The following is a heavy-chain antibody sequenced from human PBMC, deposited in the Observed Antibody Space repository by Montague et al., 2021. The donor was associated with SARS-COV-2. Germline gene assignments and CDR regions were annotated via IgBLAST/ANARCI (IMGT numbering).Heavy chain of an antibody. CDR1: GFSLSTSGVC. J-gene: IGHJ4*02. CDR2: IYWDDDN. CDR3: AHTPGGWNLYYFDY. V-gene: IGHV2-5*02. Sequence: PALVKPTQTLTLTCTFSGFSLSTSGVCVGWIRQPPGKALEWLALIYWDDDNRYSPSLKSRLTTTKDTSKNQVVLTMTNMDPVDTATYYCAHTPGGWNLYYFDYWGQGTMVTVSS. D-gene: IGHD1-1*01.